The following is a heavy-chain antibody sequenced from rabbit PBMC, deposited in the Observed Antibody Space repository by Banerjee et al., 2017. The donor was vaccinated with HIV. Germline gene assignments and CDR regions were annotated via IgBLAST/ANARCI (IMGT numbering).Heavy chain of an antibody. V-gene: IGHV1S45*01. CDR3: ARGPDTDVGAYYYFDL. J-gene: IGHJ4*01. D-gene: IGHD1-1*01. CDR2: IYAGSSGST. Sequence: QEQLEESGGDLVKPEGSLTLTCTASGFSFSSRYWICWVRQAPGKGLEWIACIYAGSSGSTYYASWAKGRFTISKASSTTVTLQMTSLTAADTATYFCARGPDTDVGAYYYFDLWGPGTLVTVS. CDR1: GFSFSSRYW.